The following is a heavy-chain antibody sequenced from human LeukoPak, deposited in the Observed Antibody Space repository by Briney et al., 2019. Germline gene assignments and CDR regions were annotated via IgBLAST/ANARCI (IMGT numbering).Heavy chain of an antibody. D-gene: IGHD4-17*01. CDR1: GFTVSSNY. J-gene: IGHJ6*02. CDR2: IYSGGST. V-gene: IGHV3-66*01. CDR3: ARDRFGDYGDYVDYYGMDV. Sequence: PGGSLRLSCAASGFTVSSNYMSWVRQAPGKGLERVSVIYSGGSTYYADSVKGRFTISKDNSKNTLYLQMNSLRAEDTAVYYCARDRFGDYGDYVDYYGMDVWGQGTTVTVSS.